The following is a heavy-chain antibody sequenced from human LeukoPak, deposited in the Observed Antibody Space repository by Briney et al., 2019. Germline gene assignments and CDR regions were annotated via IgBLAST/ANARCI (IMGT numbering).Heavy chain of an antibody. V-gene: IGHV1-18*01. CDR1: GCTFTSYG. J-gene: IGHJ4*02. D-gene: IGHD3-3*01. CDR2: ISAYNGNT. CDR3: ARDLNTYYDFWSGIDY. Sequence: ASVKVSCKASGCTFTSYGISWVRQAPGQGLEWMGWISAYNGNTNYAQKLQGRVTMTTDTSTSTAYMELRSLRSDDTAVYYYARDLNTYYDFWSGIDYWGQGTLVTVSS.